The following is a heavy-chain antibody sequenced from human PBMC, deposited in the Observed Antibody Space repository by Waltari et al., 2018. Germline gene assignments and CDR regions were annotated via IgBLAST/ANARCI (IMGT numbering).Heavy chain of an antibody. CDR2: FYPGGST. CDR3: ARDRPLDY. CDR1: EFPVSSTY. Sequence: VQVVESGGGLVQPGGSLRISCAASEFPVSSTYMSWVRQAPGKGLEWVSIFYPGGSTYYADSVKGRFTISRDISKNLLFLQINSLRVEDTGIYYCARDRPLDYWGQGTLVTVSS. V-gene: IGHV3-66*01. J-gene: IGHJ4*02.